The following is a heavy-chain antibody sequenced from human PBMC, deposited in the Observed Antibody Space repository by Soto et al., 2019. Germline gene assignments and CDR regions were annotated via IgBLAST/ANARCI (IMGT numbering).Heavy chain of an antibody. CDR3: ASSVVVPSTMNYFDY. D-gene: IGHD2-15*01. CDR1: GYGFSIHW. V-gene: IGHV5-51*01. Sequence: GESLKISCKGSGYGFSIHWIAWVRQMPGKGLEWMGIIFPADSDTKYSPSFQGQVTISADKSISTAYLQWSSLKASDTAMYYCASSVVVPSTMNYFDYWGQGSLVTVSS. J-gene: IGHJ4*02. CDR2: IFPADSDT.